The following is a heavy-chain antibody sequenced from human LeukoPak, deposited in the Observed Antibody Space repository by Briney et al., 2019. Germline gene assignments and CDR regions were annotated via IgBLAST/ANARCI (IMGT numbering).Heavy chain of an antibody. V-gene: IGHV1-2*02. J-gene: IGHJ3*02. CDR3: ARVGGGGAYDI. D-gene: IGHD3-16*01. Sequence: ASVKVSCKASGYTFTRNYMHWVRQAPGQGLEWMGWINPNSGDTNYAQKFLGRVTMTRDTSISTAYMELSSLTSDDTAVYHCARVGGGGAYDIWGQGTMVTVSS. CDR2: INPNSGDT. CDR1: GYTFTRNY.